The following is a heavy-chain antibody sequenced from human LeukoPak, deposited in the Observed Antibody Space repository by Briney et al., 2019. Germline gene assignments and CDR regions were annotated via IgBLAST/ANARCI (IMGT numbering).Heavy chain of an antibody. D-gene: IGHD2-15*01. V-gene: IGHV3-20*04. CDR3: ARGHFRKYCGGGSCPSPGDD. J-gene: IGHJ4*02. Sequence: GGSLRLSCAASGFTFDDYGMSWVRQGPGKGLEWVSGINWNGVSTGYADSEKGRFTISRDNAKNSLYLQMNSLRAEDTALYYCARGHFRKYCGGGSCPSPGDDWGQGTLVTVSS. CDR2: INWNGVST. CDR1: GFTFDDYG.